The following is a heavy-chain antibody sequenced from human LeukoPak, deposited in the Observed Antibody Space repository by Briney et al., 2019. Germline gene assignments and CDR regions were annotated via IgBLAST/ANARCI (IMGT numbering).Heavy chain of an antibody. CDR1: GYTFTSYY. Sequence: ASVKVSCKASGYTFTSYYMHWVRQAPGQGLEWMGRINPSGGSTSYAQKFQGRVSMTRDISTSTVYMELSSLRSEDTAVYYCARVYYYDSSGYSNFDYWGQGTLVSVSS. CDR3: ARVYYYDSSGYSNFDY. D-gene: IGHD3-22*01. J-gene: IGHJ4*02. V-gene: IGHV1-46*01. CDR2: INPSGGST.